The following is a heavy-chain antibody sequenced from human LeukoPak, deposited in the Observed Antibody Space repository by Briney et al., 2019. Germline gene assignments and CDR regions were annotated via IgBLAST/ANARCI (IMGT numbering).Heavy chain of an antibody. CDR3: VRERGGTVDY. CDR1: GYTFSGYY. CDR2: INFNSGDT. V-gene: IGHV1-2*02. J-gene: IGHJ4*02. D-gene: IGHD2-8*02. Sequence: GASVKVSCKASGYTFSGYYIHWVRQAPGQGLEWMGWINFNSGDTNYAQKFQGRVTVTRDTSISTTYMELSSLRADDTAIYHCVRERGGTVDYWGQGTLVTVSS.